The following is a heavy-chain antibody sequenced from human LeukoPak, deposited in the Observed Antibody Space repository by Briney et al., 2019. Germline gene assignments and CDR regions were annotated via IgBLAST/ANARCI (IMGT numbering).Heavy chain of an antibody. V-gene: IGHV1-18*01. J-gene: IGHJ4*02. CDR1: GYTFTSYG. CDR3: ARGDCSSTSCYTLGY. CDR2: ISAYNGNT. D-gene: IGHD2-2*02. Sequence: ASVKVSCKASGYTFTSYGISWVRQAPGQGLEWMGWISAYNGNTNYAQKLQGRVTMTTDTSTSTAYMELRSLRSEDTAVYYCARGDCSSTSCYTLGYWGQGTLVTVSS.